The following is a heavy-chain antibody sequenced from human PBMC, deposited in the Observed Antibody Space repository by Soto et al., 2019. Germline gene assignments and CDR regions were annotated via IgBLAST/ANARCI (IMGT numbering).Heavy chain of an antibody. J-gene: IGHJ6*03. CDR2: INHSGST. Sequence: SETLSLTCAVYGGSFSGYYWSWIRQPPGKGLEWIGEINHSGSTNYNPSLKSRVTISVDTSKNQFSLKLSSVTAADTAVYYCARGYGSDYYYYYMDVWGKGTTVTVS. V-gene: IGHV4-34*01. CDR1: GGSFSGYY. D-gene: IGHD3-10*01. CDR3: ARGYGSDYYYYYMDV.